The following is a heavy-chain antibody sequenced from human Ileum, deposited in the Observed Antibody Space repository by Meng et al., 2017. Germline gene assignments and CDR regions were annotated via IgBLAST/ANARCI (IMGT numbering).Heavy chain of an antibody. CDR2: IYQSGHP. D-gene: IGHD2-2*01. CDR3: ARVVGGPASMSGWFDP. J-gene: IGHJ5*01. Sequence: QVQLQAPVPGLGMPLGTLSLTCAVTGGAISSSNGWTWGRQAPGRGLEWIGEIYQSGHPNYNPSLQSRVTISVDKSQNQFSLKLNSVTAADTAVYYCARVVGGPASMSGWFDPWGQGTLVTVSS. CDR1: GGAISSSNG. V-gene: IGHV4-4*02.